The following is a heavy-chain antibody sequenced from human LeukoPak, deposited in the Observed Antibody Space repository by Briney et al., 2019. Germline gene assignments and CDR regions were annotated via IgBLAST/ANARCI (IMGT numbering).Heavy chain of an antibody. CDR3: ARESITMVRGVIGGDFDY. J-gene: IGHJ4*02. CDR1: GFTFSSYW. D-gene: IGHD3-10*01. CDR2: IKQDGSEK. Sequence: GGSLRLSCAASGFTFSSYWMSWVRQAPGKGLEWVANIKQDGSEKYYVDSVKGRFTISRDNSKNTLYLQMNSLRAEDTAVYYCARESITMVRGVIGGDFDYWGQGTLVTVSS. V-gene: IGHV3-7*01.